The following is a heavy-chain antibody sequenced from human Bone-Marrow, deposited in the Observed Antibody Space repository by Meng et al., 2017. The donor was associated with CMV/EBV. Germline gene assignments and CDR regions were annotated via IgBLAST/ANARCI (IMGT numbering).Heavy chain of an antibody. J-gene: IGHJ4*02. V-gene: IGHV4-59*01. CDR1: GGSISSYY. D-gene: IGHD1-26*01. Sequence: SETLSPTCTVSGGSISSYYWSWIRQPPGKGLEWIGYIYYSGSTNYNPSLKSRVTISVDTSKNQFSLKLSSVTAADTAVYYCARDAGASPFDYWGQGTLVTVPS. CDR2: IYYSGST. CDR3: ARDAGASPFDY.